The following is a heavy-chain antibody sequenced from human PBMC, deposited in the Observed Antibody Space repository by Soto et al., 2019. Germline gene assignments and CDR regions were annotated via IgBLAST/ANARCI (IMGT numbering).Heavy chain of an antibody. V-gene: IGHV1-18*01. Sequence: QVQLVQSGVEVKMPGASVKLACKASGYTFTNYGLTWVRQVPGQGLEWIGWVSGYNRNTNYAQKFEDRVIMTTDTSTSTAFMEPRSLRPDDTGIYFCARERQWEPVIYWGQGTLLTVSP. CDR1: GYTFTNYG. J-gene: IGHJ4*02. CDR2: VSGYNRNT. D-gene: IGHD1-26*01. CDR3: ARERQWEPVIY.